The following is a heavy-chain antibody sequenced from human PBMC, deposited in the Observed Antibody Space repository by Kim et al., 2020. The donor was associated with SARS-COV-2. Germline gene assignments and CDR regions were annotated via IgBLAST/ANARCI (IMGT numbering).Heavy chain of an antibody. CDR2: IYTSGST. D-gene: IGHD3-3*01. CDR1: GGSISSYY. V-gene: IGHV4-4*07. CDR3: ARDPRERVHDFWSGYLPFDI. Sequence: SETLSLTCTVSGGSISSYYWSWIRQPAGKGLEWIGRIYTSGSTNYNPSLKSRVTMSVDTSKNQFSLKLSSVTAADTAVYYCARDPRERVHDFWSGYLPFDIWGQGTMVTVSS. J-gene: IGHJ3*02.